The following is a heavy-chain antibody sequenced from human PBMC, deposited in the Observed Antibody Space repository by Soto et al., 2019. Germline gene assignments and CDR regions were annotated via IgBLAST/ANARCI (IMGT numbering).Heavy chain of an antibody. V-gene: IGHV3-73*01. CDR1: GFTFSGSA. J-gene: IGHJ6*02. Sequence: GGSLRLSCAASGFTFSGSATHWVRQASGKGLEWVGRIRSKANSYATAYAASVKGRFTISRDDSKNTAYLQMNSLKTEDTAVYYCTRLQRFLAPHYYYYYGMDVWGQGTTVTVSS. CDR2: IRSKANSYAT. D-gene: IGHD3-3*01. CDR3: TRLQRFLAPHYYYYYGMDV.